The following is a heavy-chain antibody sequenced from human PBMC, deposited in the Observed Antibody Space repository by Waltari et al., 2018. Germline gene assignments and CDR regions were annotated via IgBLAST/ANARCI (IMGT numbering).Heavy chain of an antibody. J-gene: IGHJ5*02. CDR1: GGSISSYY. V-gene: IGHV4-59*01. D-gene: IGHD3-3*01. CDR3: ARDPGSGGYYDFWSGYYVGTWFDP. Sequence: QVQLQESGPGLVKPSETLSLTCTVSGGSISSYYWSWIRQPPGKGLEWIGYIYYSGSTTYNPSLKSRVTISVDTSKNQFSLKLSSVTAADTAVYYCARDPGSGGYYDFWSGYYVGTWFDPWGQGTLVTVSS. CDR2: IYYSGST.